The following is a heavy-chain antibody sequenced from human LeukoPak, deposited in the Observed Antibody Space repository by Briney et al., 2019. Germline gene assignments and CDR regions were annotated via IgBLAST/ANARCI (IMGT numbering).Heavy chain of an antibody. CDR1: GFSFSSYA. J-gene: IGHJ5*02. Sequence: GGSLRLSCAASGFSFSSYAIDWVRQAPGKGLEWVSSINGNGGRAKYADFVTGRFTISRDSSQNTVYLQMNSLRAEDTAVYYCAKGGVYYGSGSPRFEPWGQGTLVTVSS. D-gene: IGHD3-10*01. CDR3: AKGGVYYGSGSPRFEP. CDR2: INGNGGRA. V-gene: IGHV3-23*01.